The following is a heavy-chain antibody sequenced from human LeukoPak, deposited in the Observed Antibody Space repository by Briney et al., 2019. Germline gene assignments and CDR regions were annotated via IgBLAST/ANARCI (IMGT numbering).Heavy chain of an antibody. CDR1: GGSISSYY. D-gene: IGHD2-21*01. CDR2: ISYSGST. CDR3: ARHGSDCSFDY. V-gene: IGHV4-59*08. Sequence: SETLSLTCTVSGGSISSYYWSWIRQPPGKGLEWIGYISYSGSTNYNPSLKSRVTISVDTSKNQFSLKLRSVTAADTAVYYCARHGSDCSFDYWGQGTLVTVSS. J-gene: IGHJ4*02.